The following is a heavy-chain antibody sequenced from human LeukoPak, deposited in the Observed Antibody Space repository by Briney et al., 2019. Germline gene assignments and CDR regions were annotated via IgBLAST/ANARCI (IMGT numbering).Heavy chain of an antibody. CDR1: GFSLGSYG. J-gene: IGHJ5*02. Sequence: GGSLRLSCAASGFSLGSYGMHWVRQAPGKGLEWVAVIWNDGSDEYYTDPAKGRFTISRDNSKNTLYLQTSSLTVEDTAVYYCARGQGSAYKDWFDLWGQGTLVTVSS. CDR2: IWNDGSDE. CDR3: ARGQGSAYKDWFDL. D-gene: IGHD3-16*01. V-gene: IGHV3-33*01.